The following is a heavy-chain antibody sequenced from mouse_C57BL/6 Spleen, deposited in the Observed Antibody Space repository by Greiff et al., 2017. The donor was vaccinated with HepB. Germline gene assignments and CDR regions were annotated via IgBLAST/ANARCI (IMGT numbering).Heavy chain of an antibody. Sequence: VQLQQSGAELVRPGSSVKLSCKASGYTFTSYWMDWVKQRPGQGLEWIGNIYPSDSETHYNQKFKDKATLTVDKSSSTAYMQLSSLTSEDSAVYYCARWKDYDYDTDFDYWGQSTTLTVSS. CDR3: ARWKDYDYDTDFDY. CDR2: IYPSDSET. V-gene: IGHV1-61*01. J-gene: IGHJ2*01. CDR1: GYTFTSYW. D-gene: IGHD2-4*01.